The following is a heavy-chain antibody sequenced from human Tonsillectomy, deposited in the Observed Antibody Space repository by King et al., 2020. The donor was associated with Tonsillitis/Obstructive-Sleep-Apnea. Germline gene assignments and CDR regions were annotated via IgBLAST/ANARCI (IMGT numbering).Heavy chain of an antibody. CDR2: ISYSSS. J-gene: IGHJ4*02. Sequence: QLVQSGGGLVKPGGSLRLSCAASGFTFSDYYMSWIRQAPGKGLEWVSYISYSSSYYADSVKGRFTISRDNAKNSLYLQMNSLRAEDTAVYYCARGGGRFDYWGQGTLVTVSS. V-gene: IGHV3-11*04. CDR3: ARGGGRFDY. CDR1: GFTFSDYY. D-gene: IGHD3-16*01.